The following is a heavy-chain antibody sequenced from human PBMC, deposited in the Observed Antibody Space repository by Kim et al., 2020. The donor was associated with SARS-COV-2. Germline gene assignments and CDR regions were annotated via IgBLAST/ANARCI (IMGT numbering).Heavy chain of an antibody. V-gene: IGHV3-7*01. D-gene: IGHD6-19*01. CDR2: IKQDGNQK. CDR3: VRDGDLYSSGKDAFDI. CDR1: GFTFSSYW. Sequence: GGSLRLSCAASGFTFSSYWMTWVRQAPGKGLEWVANIKQDGNQKYYVDSVKGRFTISRDNAKNSLYLQMNSLRAEDTAVYYCVRDGDLYSSGKDAFDIWGQGAMVTVS. J-gene: IGHJ3*02.